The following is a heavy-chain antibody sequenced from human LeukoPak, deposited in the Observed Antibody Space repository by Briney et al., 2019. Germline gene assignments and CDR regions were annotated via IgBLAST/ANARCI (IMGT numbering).Heavy chain of an antibody. CDR1: GFTFSSYS. Sequence: GGSLRLSCAASGFTFSSYSMNWVRQAPGKGLEWVSSISSSSSYIYYADSVKGRFTISRDNAKNSLYLQMNSLRAEDTAVYYCARGGYCSSTSCHGHYYYYYMDVWGKGTTVTVSS. J-gene: IGHJ6*03. D-gene: IGHD2-2*03. CDR3: ARGGYCSSTSCHGHYYYYYMDV. V-gene: IGHV3-21*01. CDR2: ISSSSSYI.